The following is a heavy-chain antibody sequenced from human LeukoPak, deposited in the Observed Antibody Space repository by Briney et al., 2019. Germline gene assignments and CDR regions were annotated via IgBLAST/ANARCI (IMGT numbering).Heavy chain of an antibody. CDR1: GGSIITYY. Sequence: SETLSLTCTVSGGSIITYYWSWIRQPAGKGLEWIGRIYSSGRTNYHPSLESRVTMSVDTSKNQFSLNLTSVTAAATAVYYCARAYGDLYFVYWGQGILVTVSS. D-gene: IGHD4-17*01. CDR3: ARAYGDLYFVY. V-gene: IGHV4-4*07. CDR2: IYSSGRT. J-gene: IGHJ4*02.